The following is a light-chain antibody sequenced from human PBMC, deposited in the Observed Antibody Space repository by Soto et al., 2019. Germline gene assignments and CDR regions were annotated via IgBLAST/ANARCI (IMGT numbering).Light chain of an antibody. J-gene: IGKJ4*01. Sequence: DIQMTQSASSLSASLGDRVTITCRASQDIGDSLNWYQHKPDRAPRLLIYRASSLEAGVPSRFGASRSGTEFTVTISSVQPDDFATYYLQQFANFPLSFGGGTKVDMK. CDR3: QQFANFPLS. V-gene: IGKV1-33*01. CDR2: RAS. CDR1: QDIGDS.